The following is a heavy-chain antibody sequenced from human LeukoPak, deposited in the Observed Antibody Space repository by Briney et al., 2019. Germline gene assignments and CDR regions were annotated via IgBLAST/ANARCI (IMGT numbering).Heavy chain of an antibody. D-gene: IGHD1-26*01. J-gene: IGHJ3*02. CDR2: ISGITTNT. CDR3: AKHLLVGGTRGAYAFDI. Sequence: GGSLRLSCAASGFTFSNYAMGWVRQAPGKGLEWVSLISGITTNTYYADSVKGRFTISRDNSKNTLDLQMNSLRAEDTAGYYCAKHLLVGGTRGAYAFDIWGRGTMVTVSP. CDR1: GFTFSNYA. V-gene: IGHV3-23*01.